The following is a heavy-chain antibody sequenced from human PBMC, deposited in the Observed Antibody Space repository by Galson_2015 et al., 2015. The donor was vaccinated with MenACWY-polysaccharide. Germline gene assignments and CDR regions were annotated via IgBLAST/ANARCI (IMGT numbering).Heavy chain of an antibody. Sequence: SVKVSCKASGGTFDTYAIYWVRQAPGQGLEWMGRIIPIFRTNYAQKFQDRVTITADKSTSTSYMELSSLRSEDTAVYYCARVSCSDNNCYFGHWAREPWSPSP. V-gene: IGHV1-69*04. D-gene: IGHD1-20*01. CDR1: GGTFDTYA. CDR2: IIPIFRT. CDR3: ARVSCSDNNCYFGH. J-gene: IGHJ4*02.